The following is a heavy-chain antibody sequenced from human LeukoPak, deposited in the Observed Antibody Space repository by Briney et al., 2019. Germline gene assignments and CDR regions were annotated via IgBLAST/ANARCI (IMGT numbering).Heavy chain of an antibody. D-gene: IGHD4-17*01. V-gene: IGHV1-2*02. J-gene: IGHJ4*02. CDR3: ALVGEALDY. CDR2: INPNSGGT. CDR1: GYTFIGYN. Sequence: ASVKVSCKASGYTFIGYNMHWVRQAPGQGLEWMGWINPNSGGTNYAQSFQGRVTMTRDTSISTAYMELSRLRSDDTAIYYCALVGEALDYCGQGTLVTVSS.